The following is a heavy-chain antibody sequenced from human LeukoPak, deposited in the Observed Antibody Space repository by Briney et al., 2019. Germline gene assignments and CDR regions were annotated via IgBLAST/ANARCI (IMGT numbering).Heavy chain of an antibody. CDR2: ISYDGSNK. V-gene: IGHV3-30-3*01. Sequence: GGSLRLSCAASGFTFSIYAMHWVRQAPGKGLEWVAVISYDGSNKYYADSVKGRFTISRDNSKNTLYLQMNSLRAEDTAVYYCAFLWLVNFDYWGQGTLVTVSS. CDR1: GFTFSIYA. J-gene: IGHJ4*02. CDR3: AFLWLVNFDY. D-gene: IGHD6-19*01.